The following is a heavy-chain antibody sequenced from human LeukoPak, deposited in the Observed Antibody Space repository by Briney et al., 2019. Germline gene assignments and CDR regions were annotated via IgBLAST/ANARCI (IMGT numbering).Heavy chain of an antibody. D-gene: IGHD3-10*01. CDR2: MNPNSGNA. Sequence: ASVKVSCKASGYTFTIYDISWVRQATGQGLEWMGWMNPNSGNAGYAQRFQGRVTMTRNNSISTAYMELTSLRSEDTAVYYCGRPLQRGSWTQRALDYWGQGTLATVSS. V-gene: IGHV1-8*01. CDR1: GYTFTIYD. CDR3: GRPLQRGSWTQRALDY. J-gene: IGHJ4*02.